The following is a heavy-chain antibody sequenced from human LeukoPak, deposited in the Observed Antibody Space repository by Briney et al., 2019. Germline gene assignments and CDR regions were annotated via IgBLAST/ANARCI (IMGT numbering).Heavy chain of an antibody. CDR1: GASISSYF. Sequence: SETLSLTCTVSGASISSYFWSWIRQPAGKGLEWIGRIYTTGSTNYNPSLKSRVTMSVDTSKNQFSLKLSSVTAADTAIYYCARYGGSGYNRDWGQGTLVTVSS. CDR2: IYTTGST. D-gene: IGHD3-22*01. CDR3: ARYGGSGYNRD. J-gene: IGHJ4*02. V-gene: IGHV4-4*07.